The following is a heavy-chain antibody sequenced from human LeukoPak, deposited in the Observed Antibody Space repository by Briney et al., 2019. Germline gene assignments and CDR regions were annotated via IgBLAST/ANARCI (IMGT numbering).Heavy chain of an antibody. V-gene: IGHV4-59*01. CDR1: GGSISSYY. Sequence: PSETLSLTCTVSGGSISSYYWSWIRQPPGKGLEWIGYIYYSGSTNYNPSLKSRVTISVDTSKNQFSLKLSSVTAADTAVYYCARERDPSSYGGSPKYYFDYWGQGTLVTVSS. CDR3: ARERDPSSYGGSPKYYFDY. D-gene: IGHD4-23*01. CDR2: IYYSGST. J-gene: IGHJ4*02.